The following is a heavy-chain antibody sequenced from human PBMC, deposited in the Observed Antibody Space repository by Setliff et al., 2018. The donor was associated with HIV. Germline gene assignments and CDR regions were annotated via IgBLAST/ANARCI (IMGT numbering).Heavy chain of an antibody. V-gene: IGHV1-46*01. CDR1: GYTFTSYY. CDR3: ASAGAWQRNALDI. CDR2: INPSGGST. J-gene: IGHJ3*02. Sequence: ASVKVSCKASGYTFTSYYMHWVRQAPGQGPEWMGIINPSGGSTSYAQKFQGRVAMTRDTSTSTVYMELSSLRSEDTAVYYCASAGAWQRNALDIWGQGTMVTVSS. D-gene: IGHD5-12*01.